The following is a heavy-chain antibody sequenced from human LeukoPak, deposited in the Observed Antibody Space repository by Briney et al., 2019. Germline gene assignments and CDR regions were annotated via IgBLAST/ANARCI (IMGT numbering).Heavy chain of an antibody. D-gene: IGHD3-22*01. CDR2: INHSGST. Sequence: GSLRLSCAASGFRFSDYWMNWIRQAPGKGLEWIGEINHSGSTNYNPSLKSRVTISVDTSKNQFSLKLSSVTAADTAVYYCARGAYYDSSGYYYFDYWGQGTLVTVSS. CDR1: GFRFSDYW. CDR3: ARGAYYDSSGYYYFDY. V-gene: IGHV4-34*01. J-gene: IGHJ4*02.